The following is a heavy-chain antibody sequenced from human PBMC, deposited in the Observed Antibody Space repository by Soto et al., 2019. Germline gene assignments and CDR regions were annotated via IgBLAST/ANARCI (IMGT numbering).Heavy chain of an antibody. V-gene: IGHV4-34*01. Sequence: SGTLSLTCTVSGGSISGYYWSWIRQPPGKGLEWIGEINHSGSTNYNPSLKSRVTISVDTSKNQFSLKLSSVTAADTAVYYCAREKLLTMVRGVIYYYYGMDVWGQGTTVTVSS. J-gene: IGHJ6*02. CDR1: GGSISGYY. CDR2: INHSGST. D-gene: IGHD3-10*01. CDR3: AREKLLTMVRGVIYYYYGMDV.